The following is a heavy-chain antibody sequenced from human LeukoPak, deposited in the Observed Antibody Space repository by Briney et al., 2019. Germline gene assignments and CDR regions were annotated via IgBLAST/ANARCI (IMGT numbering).Heavy chain of an antibody. V-gene: IGHV3-7*01. J-gene: IGHJ1*01. CDR1: GFTFSSYW. CDR2: VKQDGSEK. CDR3: ARKGGVGYCSSTSCYFFQH. Sequence: GGSLRLSCAASGFTFSSYWMSWVRQAPGKGLEWVANVKQDGSEKYYVDSVKGRFTISRDNAKNSLYLQMNSLRAEDTAVYYCARKGGVGYCSSTSCYFFQHWGQGTLVTVSS. D-gene: IGHD2-2*01.